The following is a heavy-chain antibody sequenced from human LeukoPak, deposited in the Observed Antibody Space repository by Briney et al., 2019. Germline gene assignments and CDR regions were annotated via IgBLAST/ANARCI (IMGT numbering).Heavy chain of an antibody. Sequence: PSETLSLTCAVYGGSFSGYYWSWIRQPPGKGLEWIGEINHSGSTNYNPSLKSRVTISVDTSKNQFSRKLSSVTAADTAVYYCARGDSSGYYYPLVYWGQGTLVTVSS. V-gene: IGHV4-34*01. CDR1: GGSFSGYY. J-gene: IGHJ4*02. CDR2: INHSGST. CDR3: ARGDSSGYYYPLVY. D-gene: IGHD3-22*01.